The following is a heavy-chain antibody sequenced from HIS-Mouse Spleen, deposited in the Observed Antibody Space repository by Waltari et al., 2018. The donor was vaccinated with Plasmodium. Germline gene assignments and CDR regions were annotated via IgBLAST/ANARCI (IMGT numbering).Heavy chain of an antibody. V-gene: IGHV4-34*01. CDR3: ARVTSSGVYWYFDL. CDR1: GGSFSGSY. Sequence: QVQLPQWGAGLLKPSETLSLTCAVYGGSFSGSYLSWIRQPPGKGLEWIGELNYSGSTNYNPSLKSRVTISVDTSKNQFSLKLSSVTAADTAVYYCARVTSSGVYWYFDLWGRGTLVTVSS. J-gene: IGHJ2*01. D-gene: IGHD3-3*01. CDR2: LNYSGST.